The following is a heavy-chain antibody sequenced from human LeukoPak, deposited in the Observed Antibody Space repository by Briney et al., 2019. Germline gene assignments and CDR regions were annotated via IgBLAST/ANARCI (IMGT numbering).Heavy chain of an antibody. Sequence: GASVKVSCKASGYTFTSYAMHWVRQAPGQRLEWMGWINAGNGNTKYSQKFQGRVTITRDTSASTAYMELSSLRSEDTAVYYCAREGSGILWFGELLDYWGQGTLVTVSS. D-gene: IGHD3-10*01. J-gene: IGHJ4*02. CDR1: GYTFTSYA. CDR2: INAGNGNT. CDR3: AREGSGILWFGELLDY. V-gene: IGHV1-3*01.